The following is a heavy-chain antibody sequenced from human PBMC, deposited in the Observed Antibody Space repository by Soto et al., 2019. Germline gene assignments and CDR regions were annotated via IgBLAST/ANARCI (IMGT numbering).Heavy chain of an antibody. CDR2: ISGSGGST. V-gene: IGHV3-23*01. CDR3: AKDRGWFRASEIDY. J-gene: IGHJ4*02. CDR1: GFTFSSYA. D-gene: IGHD3-10*01. Sequence: GGSLRLCCAASGFTFSSYAMSWVRQAPGKGLEWVSAISGSGGSTYYADSVKGRFTISRDNSKNTLYLQMNSLRAEDTAVYYCAKDRGWFRASEIDYWGQGTLVTVSS.